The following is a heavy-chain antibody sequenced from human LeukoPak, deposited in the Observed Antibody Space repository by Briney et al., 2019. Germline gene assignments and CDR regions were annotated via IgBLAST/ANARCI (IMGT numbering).Heavy chain of an antibody. D-gene: IGHD3-9*01. Sequence: GGSLRLSCAASGFTFSSYAMSWVRQAPGKGLEWVSAISGSGGSTYYADSVKGRFTISRDNSKNTLYRQMNSLRAEDTAVYYCAKATGYFDWSDYWGQGTLVTVSS. J-gene: IGHJ4*02. V-gene: IGHV3-23*01. CDR3: AKATGYFDWSDY. CDR1: GFTFSSYA. CDR2: ISGSGGST.